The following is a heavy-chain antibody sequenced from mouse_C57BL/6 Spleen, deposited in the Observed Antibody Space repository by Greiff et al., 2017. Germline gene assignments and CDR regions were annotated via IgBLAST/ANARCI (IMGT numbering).Heavy chain of an antibody. CDR2: IYPGNSDT. V-gene: IGHV1-5*01. CDR3: TRDPNYYGSSYYFDY. CDR1: GYTFTSYW. D-gene: IGHD1-1*01. Sequence: EVQLQQSGTVLARPGASVKMSCKTSGYTFTSYWMHWVKQRPGQGLEWIGAIYPGNSDTSYNQKFKGKAKLTAVTSASTAYMELSSLTNEDSAVYYCTRDPNYYGSSYYFDYWGQGTTLTVSS. J-gene: IGHJ2*01.